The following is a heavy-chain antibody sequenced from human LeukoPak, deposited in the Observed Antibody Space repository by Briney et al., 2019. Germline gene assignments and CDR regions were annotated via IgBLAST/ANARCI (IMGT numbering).Heavy chain of an antibody. CDR3: ARVLLWFGELFDAFDI. CDR2: IYTSGST. CDR1: GRSISSYY. J-gene: IGHJ3*02. D-gene: IGHD3-10*01. V-gene: IGHV4-4*07. Sequence: PSETLSLTCTVSGRSISSYYCSWVRQPAGKGREWIGRIYTSGSTNYNPSLKSRVTMSVDTSKSQFSLKLSSVTAATTAVYYCARVLLWFGELFDAFDIWGQGTMVTVSS.